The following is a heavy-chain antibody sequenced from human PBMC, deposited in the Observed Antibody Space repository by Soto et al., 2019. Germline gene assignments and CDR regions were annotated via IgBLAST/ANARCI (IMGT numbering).Heavy chain of an antibody. CDR1: GFTFSTYA. CDR2: ISGAGGST. D-gene: IGHD6-13*01. J-gene: IGHJ4*02. Sequence: GGSLRLSCAASGFTFSTYAMGWVRQAPGKGLEWVSAISGAGGSTFYADSVKGRFTSSRDNSKNTLYLQMSSLRAEDTAVYYCAKHLSGSWFLDHWGQGTLVTVSS. V-gene: IGHV3-23*01. CDR3: AKHLSGSWFLDH.